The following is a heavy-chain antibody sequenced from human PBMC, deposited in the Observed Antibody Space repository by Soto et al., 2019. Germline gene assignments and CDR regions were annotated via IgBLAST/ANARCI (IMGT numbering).Heavy chain of an antibody. J-gene: IGHJ4*02. CDR2: IWYDGSNK. CDR1: GFTFSSYG. D-gene: IGHD2-15*01. V-gene: IGHV3-33*01. Sequence: QVQLVESGGGVVQPGRSLRLSCAASGFTFSSYGMHWVRQAPGKGLEWVAVIWYDGSNKYYADSVKGRFTISRDNSKNTLYLQMNSLRAEDTAVYYCARDGGYCSGGSCSNYYFDYWGLGTLVTDSS. CDR3: ARDGGYCSGGSCSNYYFDY.